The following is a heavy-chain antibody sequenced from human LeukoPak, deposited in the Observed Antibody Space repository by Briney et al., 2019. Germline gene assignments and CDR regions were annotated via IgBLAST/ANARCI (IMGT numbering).Heavy chain of an antibody. D-gene: IGHD3-3*01. CDR3: ARGHSFWSAYTYHYGMDV. CDR2: ISIGSDTM. CDR1: GFTVGSYG. V-gene: IGHV3-48*02. Sequence: PGGSLRLSRAASGFTVGSYGISWVRQAPGRGLEWVLYISIGSDTMYYAEPVKGRFTISRDNAKNSLYLQMNSLRDEDTVVYYCARGHSFWSAYTYHYGMDVWGQGTTVTVPS. J-gene: IGHJ6*02.